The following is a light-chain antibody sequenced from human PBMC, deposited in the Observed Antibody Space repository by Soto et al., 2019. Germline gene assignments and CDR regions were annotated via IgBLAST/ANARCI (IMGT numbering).Light chain of an antibody. CDR1: SSDVGGYNY. CDR2: DVS. Sequence: QSALTQPRSVSGSPGQSVTISCTGTSSDVGGYNYVSWYQQHPDKAPKLMIYDVSKRPSGVPDRFSGSKSGNTASLTISGLQAEDEADYYCCSYAGSYIPYVFGTGTKLTVL. CDR3: CSYAGSYIPYV. V-gene: IGLV2-11*01. J-gene: IGLJ1*01.